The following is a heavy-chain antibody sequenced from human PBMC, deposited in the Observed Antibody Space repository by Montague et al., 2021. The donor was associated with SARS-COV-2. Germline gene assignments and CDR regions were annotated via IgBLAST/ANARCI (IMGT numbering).Heavy chain of an antibody. J-gene: IGHJ3*01. Sequence: SETLSLTCAVSGGSFNGFYWGWIRQPPGKGLEWLGEIGEINNGRXANYKPSLKSRVTISLDPPKNQFYLQLTSLTAADTAVYFCARGLMRFAVVDAAPRNACDVWGQGTRVTVSS. V-gene: IGHV4-34*01. CDR1: GGSFNGFY. CDR3: ARGLMRFAVVDAAPRNACDV. CDR2: IGEINNGRXA. D-gene: IGHD2-15*01.